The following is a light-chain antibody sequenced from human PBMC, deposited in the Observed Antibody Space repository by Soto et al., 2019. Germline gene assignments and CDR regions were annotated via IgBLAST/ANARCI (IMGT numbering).Light chain of an antibody. CDR1: ESISAY. Sequence: IVLTQSPATLSLSPGERATVSCWASESISAYLAWYQQKGGQAPRVLVYDAVYRAKGLPARFSGSGFWTNFTLNITSLEPEDSAVYYCQQRSSGYSFGPGTKLEIK. J-gene: IGKJ2*01. CDR3: QQRSSGYS. CDR2: DAV. V-gene: IGKV3-11*01.